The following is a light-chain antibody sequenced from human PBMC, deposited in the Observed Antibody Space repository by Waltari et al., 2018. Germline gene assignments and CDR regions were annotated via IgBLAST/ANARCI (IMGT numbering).Light chain of an antibody. CDR3: RSYTTSSAPGV. CDR1: DSDVGAYDF. Sequence: QSALTQPASVSGSPGQSITISCSGTDSDVGAYDFVSWYQQHPGKAPHLILYEVSNRPSGISNRFSASKSGNTASLTISGLQAEDEADYYCRSYTTSSAPGVFGTGTRVTVL. CDR2: EVS. J-gene: IGLJ1*01. V-gene: IGLV2-14*01.